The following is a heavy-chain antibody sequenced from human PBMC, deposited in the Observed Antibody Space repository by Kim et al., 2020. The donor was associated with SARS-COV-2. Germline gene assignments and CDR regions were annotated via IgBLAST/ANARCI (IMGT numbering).Heavy chain of an antibody. CDR3: ARFPTRRGRNNWFDS. D-gene: IGHD4-17*01. CDR1: GFVFRSYH. V-gene: IGHV3-30*03. Sequence: GGSLRLSCTASGFVFRSYHLNWVRQAPGKGPEWVSFISYDGRDTSYGDSVKGRFTVSRDNSKNTLYLQMNSLRSEDTAVYSCARFPTRRGRNNWFDSWG. CDR2: ISYDGRDT. J-gene: IGHJ5*01.